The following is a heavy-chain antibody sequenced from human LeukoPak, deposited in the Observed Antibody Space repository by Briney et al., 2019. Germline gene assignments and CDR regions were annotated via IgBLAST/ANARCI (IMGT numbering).Heavy chain of an antibody. CDR3: ARARNWNDGKFDY. V-gene: IGHV4-59*01. J-gene: IGHJ4*02. CDR2: VYYIGST. Sequence: ETLSLPCTVSGGSISSYYWNWIRRPPGKGLEWIGYVYYIGSTNYNPSLKSRVTISVDTSKNQFSLKLSSVTAADTAVYYCARARNWNDGKFDYWGQGTLVTVSS. CDR1: GGSISSYY. D-gene: IGHD1-1*01.